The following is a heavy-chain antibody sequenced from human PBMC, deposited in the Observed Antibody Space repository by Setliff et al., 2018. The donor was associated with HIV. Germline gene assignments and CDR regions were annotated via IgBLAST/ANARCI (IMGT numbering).Heavy chain of an antibody. CDR3: TRTLRYFDWLLSDYYYYGMDV. CDR1: GFTFSNAW. V-gene: IGHV3-20*04. CDR2: INWNGGTT. Sequence: PGGSLRLSCAAAGFTFSNAWMTWVRQAPGKGLEWVSGINWNGGTTGYADSVEGRFTISRDNAKNSLSLQMDSLRAEDTALYYCTRTLRYFDWLLSDYYYYGMDVWGQGTTVTVSS. J-gene: IGHJ6*02. D-gene: IGHD3-9*01.